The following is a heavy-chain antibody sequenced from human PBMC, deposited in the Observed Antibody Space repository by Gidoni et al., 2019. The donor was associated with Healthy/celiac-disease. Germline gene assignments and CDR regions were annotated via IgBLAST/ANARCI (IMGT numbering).Heavy chain of an antibody. CDR1: GGTFSSYA. D-gene: IGHD5-12*01. V-gene: IGHV1-69*01. J-gene: IGHJ3*02. CDR2: IIPIFGTA. CDR3: ARGKNSGYDYGDDAFDI. Sequence: QVQLVQSGAEVKKPGSSVKVSCKASGGTFSSYAISWVRQAPGQGLEWMGGIIPIFGTANYAQKFQGRVTITADESTSTAYMELSSLRSEDTAVYYCARGKNSGYDYGDDAFDIWGQGTMVTVSS.